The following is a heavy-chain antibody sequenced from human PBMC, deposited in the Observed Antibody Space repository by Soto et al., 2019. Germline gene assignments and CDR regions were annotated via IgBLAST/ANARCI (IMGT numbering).Heavy chain of an antibody. CDR1: GYTFTGYY. CDR3: ARVADYGYYWFHP. D-gene: IGHD4-17*01. J-gene: IGHJ5*02. V-gene: IGHV1-2*02. CDR2: INPNSGGT. Sequence: EASVKVSCKASGYTFTGYYMHWVRQAAGQGLEWMGWINPNSGGTNYAQKFQGRVTMTRDTSISTAYMELSRLRSDDTAVYYCARVADYGYYWFHPWGQGTLVTVSS.